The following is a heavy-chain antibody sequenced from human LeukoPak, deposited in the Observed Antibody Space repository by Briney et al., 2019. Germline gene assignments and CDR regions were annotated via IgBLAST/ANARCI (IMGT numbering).Heavy chain of an antibody. D-gene: IGHD2-2*01. CDR2: IRPDGSDK. CDR3: SGRDSSRNPWAY. V-gene: IGHV3-7*01. CDR1: GFTFNTFW. Sequence: GGSLRLSCAASGFTFNTFWMNWVRLAPGGGVEWLANIRPDGSDKYYVDSVRGRFTISRDNGKNLVYLEMNSLRVEDTAVYYCSGRDSSRNPWAYWGQGTLVSVSS. J-gene: IGHJ4*02.